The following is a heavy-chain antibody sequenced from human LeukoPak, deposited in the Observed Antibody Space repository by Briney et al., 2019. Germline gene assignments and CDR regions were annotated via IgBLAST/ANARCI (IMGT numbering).Heavy chain of an antibody. D-gene: IGHD3-3*01. Sequence: GESLKISCKGSGYSFTSYWIGWVRQMPGKGLEWMGIIYPGDSDTRYSPSFQGQVTISADKSISTAYLPWSSLKASDTAMYYCARSGYDFWSGYFGPSYYYGMDVWGQGTTVTVSS. V-gene: IGHV5-51*01. CDR2: IYPGDSDT. CDR1: GYSFTSYW. J-gene: IGHJ6*02. CDR3: ARSGYDFWSGYFGPSYYYGMDV.